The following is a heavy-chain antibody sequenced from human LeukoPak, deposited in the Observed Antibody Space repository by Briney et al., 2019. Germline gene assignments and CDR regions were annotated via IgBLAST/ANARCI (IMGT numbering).Heavy chain of an antibody. CDR3: ARHGKYCSSTSCYNWFDP. CDR1: GYSFTNYW. D-gene: IGHD2-2*01. J-gene: IGHJ5*02. Sequence: GESLKISCKGSGYSFTNYWIGWVRQMPGKGLEWMGIIYPGDSDTRYSPSFQGQVTISADKSISTAYLQWSSLKASDTAMYYCARHGKYCSSTSCYNWFDPWGQGTLVTVSS. V-gene: IGHV5-51*01. CDR2: IYPGDSDT.